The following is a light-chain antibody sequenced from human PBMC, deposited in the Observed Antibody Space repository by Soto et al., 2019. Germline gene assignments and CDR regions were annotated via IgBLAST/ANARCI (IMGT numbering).Light chain of an antibody. CDR2: GAS. J-gene: IGKJ4*01. CDR1: QSAYSSY. V-gene: IGKV3-20*01. CDR3: QQYGTSLFT. Sequence: PGDRATLSCRSSQSAYSSYLSWYQQKPGQAPRLLIYGASNRATGIPDRFSGSGSGTDFTLTISGLEPEDFAVYYCQQYGTSLFTFGGGTRVEI.